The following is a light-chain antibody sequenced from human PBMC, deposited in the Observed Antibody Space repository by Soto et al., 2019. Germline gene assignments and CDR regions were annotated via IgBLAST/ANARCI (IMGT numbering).Light chain of an antibody. Sequence: DIQMTQSPSSVSASVGDRVTITCRASQSIGTNLNWYHQKPGKAPNLLIYDASSLQSGVPSRFSGSGSGTDFTLTISSLQPEDFATYFCQQYYSFPRTFGQGTKLEIK. CDR2: DAS. CDR3: QQYYSFPRT. J-gene: IGKJ2*01. CDR1: QSIGTN. V-gene: IGKV1-39*01.